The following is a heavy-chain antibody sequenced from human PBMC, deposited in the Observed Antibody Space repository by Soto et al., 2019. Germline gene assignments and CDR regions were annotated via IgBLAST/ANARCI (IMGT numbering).Heavy chain of an antibody. CDR2: ISAYNGNT. Sequence: ASVKVSCKASGYTFTSYGISWVRQAPGQGLEWMGWISAYNGNTNYAQKLQGRVTMTTDTSTSTAYMELRSLRSGDTAVYYCARPRSDGSGSYYFYWGQGTLVTVSS. J-gene: IGHJ4*02. CDR3: ARPRSDGSGSYYFY. CDR1: GYTFTSYG. D-gene: IGHD3-10*01. V-gene: IGHV1-18*01.